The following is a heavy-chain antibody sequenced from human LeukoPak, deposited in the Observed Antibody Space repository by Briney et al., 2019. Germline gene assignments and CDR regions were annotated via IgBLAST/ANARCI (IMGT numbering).Heavy chain of an antibody. CDR2: IYHSGST. D-gene: IGHD4-23*01. CDR3: ARGFNEPYYGGNSPEHWYFDL. V-gene: IGHV4-30-2*01. J-gene: IGHJ2*01. CDR1: GGSISSGGYS. Sequence: DPSETLSLTCAVSGGSISSGGYSWSWIRQPPGKGLEWIGYIYHSGSTYYNPSLKSRVTISVDRSKNQFSLKLSSVTAADTAVYYCARGFNEPYYGGNSPEHWYFDLWGRGTLVTVSS.